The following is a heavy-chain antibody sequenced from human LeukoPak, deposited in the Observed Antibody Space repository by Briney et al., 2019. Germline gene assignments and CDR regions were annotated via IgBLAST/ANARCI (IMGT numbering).Heavy chain of an antibody. J-gene: IGHJ6*03. Sequence: GESLKISCKASGYSFTSYWIGWVRQMPGKGLEWMGIIYPGDSDTRYSPSFQGQVTISADKSISTAYLQWSSLKVSDTAMYHCARQYSSSNYYYYYYMDVWGKGTTVTVSS. CDR3: ARQYSSSNYYYYYYMDV. CDR1: GYSFTSYW. V-gene: IGHV5-51*01. D-gene: IGHD6-6*01. CDR2: IYPGDSDT.